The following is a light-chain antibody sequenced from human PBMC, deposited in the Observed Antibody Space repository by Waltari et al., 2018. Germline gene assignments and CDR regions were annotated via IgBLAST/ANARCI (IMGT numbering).Light chain of an antibody. V-gene: IGKV2-28*01. J-gene: IGKJ2*01. CDR2: LGS. CDR3: MQAQQTHT. Sequence: DIVMTQSPLSLAVTPGEPVSISCRSSQSLLHRNGYNYLDWYLHKPGQSRQLLIFLGSSRASGVPDRFSGSGSGTDFTLRISRVEAEDVGVYYCMQAQQTHTFGQGTKLEIK. CDR1: QSLLHRNGYNY.